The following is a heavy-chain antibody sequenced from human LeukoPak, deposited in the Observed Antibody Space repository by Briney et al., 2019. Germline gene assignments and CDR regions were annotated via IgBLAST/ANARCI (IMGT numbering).Heavy chain of an antibody. CDR2: INHSGST. CDR1: GGSISSRNW. J-gene: IGHJ4*02. CDR3: ARGTRGFDY. Sequence: SGTLSLTCAVSGGSISSRNWWSWVRQPPGKGLEWIGEINHSGSTNYNPSLKSRVTISVDTSKNQFSLKLSSVTAADTAVYYCARGTRGFDYWGQGTLVTVSS. V-gene: IGHV4-4*02.